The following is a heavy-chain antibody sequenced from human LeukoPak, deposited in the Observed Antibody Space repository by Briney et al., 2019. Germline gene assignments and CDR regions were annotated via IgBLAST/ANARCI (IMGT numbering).Heavy chain of an antibody. CDR3: ARGYGDYVEQID. V-gene: IGHV4-59*01. J-gene: IGHJ4*02. D-gene: IGHD4-17*01. CDR1: GGSISSYY. Sequence: KPSETLSLTCIVSGGSISSYYWSWIRQPPGKGLEWIGYIYYSGSTNYNPSLKSRVTMSVDTSKNQFSLKLSSVTAADTAVYYCARGYGDYVEQIDWGQGTLVTVSS. CDR2: IYYSGST.